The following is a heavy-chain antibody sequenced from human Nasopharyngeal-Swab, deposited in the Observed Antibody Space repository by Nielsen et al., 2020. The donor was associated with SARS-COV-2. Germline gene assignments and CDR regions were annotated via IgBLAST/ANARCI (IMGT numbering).Heavy chain of an antibody. CDR1: GDSVSSSSAA. CDR3: ARARGAYGDYYYYYTDV. Sequence: SQTLSLTCAISGDSVSSSSAAWNWIRQSPSRCLEWLGRTYYRSKWYNDYAVSVKSRITINPDTSKNQFSLHLNSVTPEDTAVYYCARARGAYGDYYYYYTDVWGKGTTVTVSS. J-gene: IGHJ6*03. D-gene: IGHD4-17*01. CDR2: TYYRSKWYN. V-gene: IGHV6-1*01.